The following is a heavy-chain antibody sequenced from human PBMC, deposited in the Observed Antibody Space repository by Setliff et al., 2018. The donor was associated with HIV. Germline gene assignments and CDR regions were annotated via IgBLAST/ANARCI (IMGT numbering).Heavy chain of an antibody. CDR3: ATVGPTIWGAFDI. V-gene: IGHV1-46*01. J-gene: IGHJ3*02. CDR1: GYTFTTYG. CDR2: INPSGGST. D-gene: IGHD3-16*01. Sequence: ASVKVSCKPSGYTFTTYGLSWVRQAPGQGLEWMGIINPSGGSTSYAQKFQGRVTMTRDTSTSTAYMELRSLRSDDTAVYYCATVGPTIWGAFDIWGQGTMVTVSS.